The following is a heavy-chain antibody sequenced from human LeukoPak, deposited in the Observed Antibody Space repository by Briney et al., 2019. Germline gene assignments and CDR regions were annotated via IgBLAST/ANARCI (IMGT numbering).Heavy chain of an antibody. CDR3: AKDPSGGDGYNFFDY. V-gene: IGHV3-23*01. Sequence: PGGSLRLSCAASGFTFSSYTMSWVRQAPGKGLEWVSAISGSGGSTYYADSVKGRFTISRDNSKNTLYLQMNSLRAEDTAVYYCAKDPSGGDGYNFFDYWGQGTLVTVSS. CDR2: ISGSGGST. J-gene: IGHJ4*02. CDR1: GFTFSSYT. D-gene: IGHD5-24*01.